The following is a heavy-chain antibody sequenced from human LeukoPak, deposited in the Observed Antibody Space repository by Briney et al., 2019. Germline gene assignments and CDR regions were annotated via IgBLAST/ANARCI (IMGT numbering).Heavy chain of an antibody. D-gene: IGHD3-22*01. Sequence: GGSLRLSCAASGFTFSSYGMHWVRQAPGKGLEWVAVISYDGSNKYYADSVKGRFTISRDNSKNTLYLQMNSLRAEDAAVYYCAKNRDRGVPTYYYDSSGSSHFDLWGRGTLVTVSS. CDR1: GFTFSSYG. CDR3: AKNRDRGVPTYYYDSSGSSHFDL. J-gene: IGHJ2*01. CDR2: ISYDGSNK. V-gene: IGHV3-30*18.